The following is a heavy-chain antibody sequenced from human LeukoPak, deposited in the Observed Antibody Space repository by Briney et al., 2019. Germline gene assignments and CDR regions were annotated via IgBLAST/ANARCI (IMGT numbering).Heavy chain of an antibody. V-gene: IGHV3-33*01. J-gene: IGHJ3*02. CDR2: IWYDGSNK. CDR3: ARDRWGTAPDAFDI. D-gene: IGHD1-1*01. Sequence: GGSLRLSCAASGFTFSSYGMHWVRQAPGKGLEWVAVIWYDGSNKYYADSVKGRFTTSRDNSKNTLYLQMNSLRAEDTAVYYCARDRWGTAPDAFDIWGQGTMVTVSS. CDR1: GFTFSSYG.